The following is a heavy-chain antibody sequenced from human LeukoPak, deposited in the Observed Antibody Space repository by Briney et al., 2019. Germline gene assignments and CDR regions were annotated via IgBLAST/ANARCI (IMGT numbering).Heavy chain of an antibody. Sequence: GGSLRLSCAASGFPFSASAMTWVRQAPGKGLEWVSHILSTGTTYYADAMRGRFTISRDNSKNTLYLLMTSLRADDTAVYYCATVKYDYGDPVGWFDPWGQGTLVTVSS. CDR2: ILSTGTT. D-gene: IGHD4-17*01. J-gene: IGHJ5*02. V-gene: IGHV3-23*01. CDR1: GFPFSASA. CDR3: ATVKYDYGDPVGWFDP.